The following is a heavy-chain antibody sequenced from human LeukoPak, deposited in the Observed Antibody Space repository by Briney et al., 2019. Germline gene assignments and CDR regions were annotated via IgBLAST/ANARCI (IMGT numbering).Heavy chain of an antibody. CDR1: GYTFTSYY. CDR3: AREGTAGYSSGWYNFDY. V-gene: IGHV1-46*01. Sequence: GASVKVSCKASGYTFTSYYMHWVRQAPGQGLEWMGIINPSGGSTSYAQKFQGRVTMTRDMSTSTVYMELSSLRSGDTAVYYCAREGTAGYSSGWYNFDYWGQGTLVTVSS. D-gene: IGHD6-19*01. J-gene: IGHJ4*02. CDR2: INPSGGST.